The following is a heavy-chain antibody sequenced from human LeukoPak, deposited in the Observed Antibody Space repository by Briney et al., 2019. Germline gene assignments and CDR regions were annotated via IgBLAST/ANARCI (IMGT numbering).Heavy chain of an antibody. V-gene: IGHV4-38-2*02. Sequence: SETLSLTCTISGYSISSGYYWAWIRQPPGKGLEWIGTIYHSGSTYYNPSLKSRVTISVDTSKNQFSLKLTSVTAADTAVYYCARVRGYCSSTICYRYYFDYWGQGTLVTVSS. D-gene: IGHD2-2*01. CDR2: IYHSGST. CDR1: GYSISSGYY. CDR3: ARVRGYCSSTICYRYYFDY. J-gene: IGHJ4*02.